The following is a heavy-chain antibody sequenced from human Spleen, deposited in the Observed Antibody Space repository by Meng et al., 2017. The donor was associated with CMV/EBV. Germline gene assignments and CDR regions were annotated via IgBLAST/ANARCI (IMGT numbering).Heavy chain of an antibody. J-gene: IGHJ4*02. V-gene: IGHV1-2*02. CDR1: GYTFTGYY. D-gene: IGHD1-26*01. Sequence: ASVKVSCKASGYTFTGYYMHWVRQAPGQGLEWMGWINPNSGGTNYAQKFQGRVTMTRDTSISTAYMELSRLRSDDTAVYYCATALRLLGATTPNYWGQGTLVTVSS. CDR3: ATALRLLGATTPNY. CDR2: INPNSGGT.